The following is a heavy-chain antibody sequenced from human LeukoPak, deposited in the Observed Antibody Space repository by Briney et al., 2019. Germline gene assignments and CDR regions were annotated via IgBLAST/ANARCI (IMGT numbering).Heavy chain of an antibody. CDR1: GFTFSSYV. V-gene: IGHV3-30*04. Sequence: HPGGSLRLSCAASGFTFSSYVMHWVRQAPGKGLEWVAIISYDGSNEYYADSVKGRFTISRDNAKNSLYLQMNSLRAEDTAVYYCAREGGYSYGYYFDYWGQGTLVTVSS. D-gene: IGHD5-18*01. CDR2: ISYDGSNE. J-gene: IGHJ4*02. CDR3: AREGGYSYGYYFDY.